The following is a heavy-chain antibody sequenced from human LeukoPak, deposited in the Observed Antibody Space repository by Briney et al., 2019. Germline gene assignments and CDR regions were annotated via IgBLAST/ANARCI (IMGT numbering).Heavy chain of an antibody. J-gene: IGHJ4*02. D-gene: IGHD6-19*01. V-gene: IGHV3-21*01. CDR1: GFTFIGYT. CDR2: ISSSSIYI. Sequence: KTGGSLRLSCAASGFTFIGYTVNWVRQAPGKGLEWVSSISSSSIYIYYTDSVRGRFTISRDDAKKSLYLQLSNLRAEDTAVYYCARGESSGLSMRVIDYWGQGTLVTVSS. CDR3: ARGESSGLSMRVIDY.